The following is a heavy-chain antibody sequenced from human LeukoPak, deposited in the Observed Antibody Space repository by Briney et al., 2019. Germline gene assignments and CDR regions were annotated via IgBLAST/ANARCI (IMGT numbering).Heavy chain of an antibody. CDR1: GFTFSSYA. CDR3: AKSSREGSSWYGVYNWFDP. CDR2: IGGSGGST. J-gene: IGHJ5*02. V-gene: IGHV3-23*01. D-gene: IGHD6-13*01. Sequence: PGGSLRLSCAASGFTFSSYAMSWVRQAPGKGLEWVSAIGGSGGSTYYADSVKGRFTISRDNSKNTLYLQMNSLRAEDTAVYYCAKSSREGSSWYGVYNWFDPWGQGTLATVSS.